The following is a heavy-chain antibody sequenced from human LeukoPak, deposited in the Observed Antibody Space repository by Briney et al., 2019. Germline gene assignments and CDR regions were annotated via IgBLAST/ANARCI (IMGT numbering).Heavy chain of an antibody. D-gene: IGHD3-10*01. Sequence: SVKVSCKASGGTFSSYAISWVRQAPGQGLEWMGGIIPIFGTANYAQKFQGRVTITADESTSTAYMELSSLRSEDTAVYYCARDHGSGSYYYYYYGMDVWGQGTTVTVSS. V-gene: IGHV1-69*13. J-gene: IGHJ6*02. CDR2: IIPIFGTA. CDR3: ARDHGSGSYYYYYYGMDV. CDR1: GGTFSSYA.